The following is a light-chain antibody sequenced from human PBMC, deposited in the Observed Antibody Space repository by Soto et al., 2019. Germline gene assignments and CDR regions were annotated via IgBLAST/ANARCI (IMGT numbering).Light chain of an antibody. Sequence: QSALTQPASVSGSPGQSITISCTGTSSDVGGYNFVSWYQQHPGKAPKFIIYDVRNRPSGVSNRFSGSRSGNTASLTISGLEAEDADDYYCSSYTSSSTVIFGGGTKLTVL. CDR3: SSYTSSSTVI. J-gene: IGLJ2*01. CDR1: SSDVGGYNF. V-gene: IGLV2-14*03. CDR2: DVR.